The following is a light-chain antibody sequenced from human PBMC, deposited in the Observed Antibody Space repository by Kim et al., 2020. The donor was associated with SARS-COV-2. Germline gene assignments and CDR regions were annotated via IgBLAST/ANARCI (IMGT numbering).Light chain of an antibody. V-gene: IGLV3-9*01. CDR1: KIGNKN. CDR2: RDR. CDR3: QVWDSNTVV. Sequence: VAVGQTARITCGGNKIGNKNGHWYQQKPGQAPVMVIYRDRNRPSGIPERFSGSNSGNTATLTISGAQAGDEADYYCQVWDSNTVVFGGGTRLTVL. J-gene: IGLJ2*01.